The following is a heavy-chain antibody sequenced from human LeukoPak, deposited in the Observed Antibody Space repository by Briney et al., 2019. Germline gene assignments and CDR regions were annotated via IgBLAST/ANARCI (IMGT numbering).Heavy chain of an antibody. CDR1: GGSISSYY. CDR3: ARLRYFDWLLGYYYYYYYMDV. D-gene: IGHD3-9*01. Sequence: SETLSLTCTVSGGSISSYYWSWIRQPPGKGLEWIGYIYYSGSTNYNPSLKSRVTISVDTSKNQFSLKLSSVTAADTAVYYCARLRYFDWLLGYYYYYYYMDVWGKGTTVTISS. V-gene: IGHV4-59*12. J-gene: IGHJ6*03. CDR2: IYYSGST.